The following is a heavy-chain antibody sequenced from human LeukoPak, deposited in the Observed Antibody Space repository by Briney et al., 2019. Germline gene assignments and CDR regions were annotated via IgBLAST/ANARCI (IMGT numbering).Heavy chain of an antibody. CDR2: IYSGCST. CDR3: AKDRGVYYYYYMDV. J-gene: IGHJ6*03. V-gene: IGHV3-66*02. CDR1: GFTVISNY. Sequence: GGSLRLSCASSGFTVISNYMSWVRQARGKGLDGVSVIYSGCSTYYADSVKGRFTIPRDNSKNTQYLQMNRLRAEDTAVYYCAKDRGVYYYYYMDVWGKGTTVTVSS. D-gene: IGHD1-14*01.